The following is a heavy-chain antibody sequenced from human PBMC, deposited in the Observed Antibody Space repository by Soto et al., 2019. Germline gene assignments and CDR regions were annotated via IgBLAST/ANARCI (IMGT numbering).Heavy chain of an antibody. CDR2: ISSDGTKK. D-gene: IGHD6-13*01. CDR3: AKAVAAAYYYHYYGMDV. CDR1: GFALDTYA. Sequence: PGGSLRLSCEASGFALDTYAMHWVRQAPGKGLEWVAPISSDGTKKHLADSVKGRFTISRDNSKSFVYLQMKSVRGEDTAVYYCAKAVAAAYYYHYYGMDVWGQGTTVTVSS. V-gene: IGHV3-30-3*01. J-gene: IGHJ6*02.